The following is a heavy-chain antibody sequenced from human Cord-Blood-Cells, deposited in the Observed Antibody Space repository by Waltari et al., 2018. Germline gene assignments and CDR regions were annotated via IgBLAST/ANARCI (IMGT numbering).Heavy chain of an antibody. V-gene: IGHV4-34*01. Sequence: QVQLQQWGAGLLKPSETLSLTCAVYGGSFSGYYWSWSRQPPGKGLEWIGEINHSGSTNDNPALKSRVTISVDTSKNQFSLKLSSVTAADTAVYYCARGGGRRSGWYLRDDAFDIWGQGTMVTVSS. CDR2: INHSGST. J-gene: IGHJ3*02. D-gene: IGHD6-19*01. CDR1: GGSFSGYY. CDR3: ARGGGRRSGWYLRDDAFDI.